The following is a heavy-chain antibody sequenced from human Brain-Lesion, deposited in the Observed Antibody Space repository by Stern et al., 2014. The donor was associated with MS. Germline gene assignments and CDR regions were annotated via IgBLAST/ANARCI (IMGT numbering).Heavy chain of an antibody. CDR1: GYTFTTFA. Sequence: VQLLESETEVKNPGASVKISCKASGYTFTTFAITWVRQVPGQGLEWMARISAYNGATKNAQKFEGRVTLATDTSSDTAYMELRSLTSDDTAVYYCAREGFAGAHDYWGQGTLVTVSS. CDR2: ISAYNGAT. V-gene: IGHV1-18*01. CDR3: AREGFAGAHDY. J-gene: IGHJ4*02.